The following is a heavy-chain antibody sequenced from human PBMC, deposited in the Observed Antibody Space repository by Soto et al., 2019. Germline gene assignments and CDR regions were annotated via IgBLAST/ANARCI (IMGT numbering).Heavy chain of an antibody. CDR1: GYTFTDYH. Sequence: VKVSCKASGYTFTDYHIHWVQQAPGKGLEWMGLVDPEDGERVYAERFQGRVTITADTSTDTTYMELRSLRSEDTAVYYCAKEFRARTGYFGPWGQVSLVTVSS. D-gene: IGHD3-10*01. CDR2: VDPEDGER. CDR3: AKEFRARTGYFGP. J-gene: IGHJ5*02. V-gene: IGHV1-69-2*01.